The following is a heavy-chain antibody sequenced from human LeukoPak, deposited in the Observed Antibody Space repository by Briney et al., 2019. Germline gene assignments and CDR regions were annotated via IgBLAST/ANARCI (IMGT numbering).Heavy chain of an antibody. Sequence: GGSLRLSCAASGFTFSTYVMHWVRQAPGKGLEWVSVISYDGSSEYHADSVKGRFTISRDNAKSSLYLQMNSLRDEDTAVYYCARGVRYYNDSSGCYYYDYWGQGTLVTVSS. D-gene: IGHD3-22*01. V-gene: IGHV3-30-3*01. J-gene: IGHJ4*02. CDR2: ISYDGSSE. CDR3: ARGVRYYNDSSGCYYYDY. CDR1: GFTFSTYV.